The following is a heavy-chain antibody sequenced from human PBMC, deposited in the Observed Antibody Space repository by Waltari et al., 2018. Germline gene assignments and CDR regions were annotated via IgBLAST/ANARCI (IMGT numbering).Heavy chain of an antibody. V-gene: IGHV3-30*18. J-gene: IGHJ3*02. CDR1: GFTFSSYG. CDR2: ISYDGSNE. D-gene: IGHD1-26*01. CDR3: AKGSDRGMYHGAFHI. Sequence: QVRLVESGGGVVQPGRSLRLACEVYGFTFSSYGMHWVRQAPGNGLEWVAVISYDGSNEYFVDAVKGRFNISRDNSKNTLYLQMDSLRVEDTAIYYCAKGSDRGMYHGAFHIWGQGTLVTVSS.